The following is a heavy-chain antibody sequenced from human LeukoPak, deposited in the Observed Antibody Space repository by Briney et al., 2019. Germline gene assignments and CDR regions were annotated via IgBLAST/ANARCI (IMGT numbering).Heavy chain of an antibody. CDR3: ARENYDFWSGYYYFDY. CDR1: GFTFSSYW. J-gene: IGHJ4*02. CDR2: IKQDGSEK. Sequence: GGSLRLSCAASGFTFSSYWMSWVRQAPGKGLEWVANIKQDGSEKYYVDSVKGRFTISRDNAKNSLYLQMNGLRAEDTAVYYCARENYDFWSGYYYFDYWGQGTLVTVSS. D-gene: IGHD3-3*01. V-gene: IGHV3-7*01.